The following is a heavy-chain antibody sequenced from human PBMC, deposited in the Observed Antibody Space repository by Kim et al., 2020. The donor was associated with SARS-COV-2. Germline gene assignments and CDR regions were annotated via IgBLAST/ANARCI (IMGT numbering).Heavy chain of an antibody. D-gene: IGHD6-13*01. J-gene: IGHJ6*04. CDR2: ISYDGSNK. CDR1: GFTFSSYG. Sequence: GGSLRLSCAASGFTFSSYGMHWVRQAPGKGLEWVAVISYDGSNKYYVDSVKGRFTISRDNSKNTLYLQMNSLRAEDTAVYYCAKDRDSSSWYSHYYDGMDVGGEEPTDTVSS. CDR3: AKDRDSSSWYSHYYDGMDV. V-gene: IGHV3-30*18.